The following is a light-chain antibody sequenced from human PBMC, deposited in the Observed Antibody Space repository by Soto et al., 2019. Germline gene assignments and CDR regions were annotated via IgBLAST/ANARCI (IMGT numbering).Light chain of an antibody. Sequence: QSALTQPPSASGTPGQRVTISCSGSSSNIGSNTVNWYQQLPGTAPKLLIYSNNQRPSGVPDRFSGSKSGTSASLALSGLQSEDEADYYGAAWDDSLNGYGVGTWTKVTVL. CDR3: AAWDDSLNGYG. J-gene: IGLJ1*01. V-gene: IGLV1-44*01. CDR1: SSNIGSNT. CDR2: SNN.